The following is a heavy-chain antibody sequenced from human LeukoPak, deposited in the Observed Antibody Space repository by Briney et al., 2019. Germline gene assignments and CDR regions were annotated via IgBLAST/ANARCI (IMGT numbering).Heavy chain of an antibody. D-gene: IGHD1/OR15-1a*01. Sequence: ASVKVSCKASGYTFTSYYMHWVRQAPGQGLEWMGIISPSGGYTSYAQKFQGRVTMTRDTSTSTVYMELSSLRSEDTAVYYCAREPGVNMYYFDYWGQGTLVTVSS. V-gene: IGHV1-46*01. CDR3: AREPGVNMYYFDY. CDR2: ISPSGGYT. J-gene: IGHJ4*02. CDR1: GYTFTSYY.